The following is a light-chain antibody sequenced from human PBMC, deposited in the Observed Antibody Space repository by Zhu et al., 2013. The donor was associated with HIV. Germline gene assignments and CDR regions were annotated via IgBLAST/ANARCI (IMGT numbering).Light chain of an antibody. CDR3: QQYSYRPPWT. J-gene: IGKJ1*01. Sequence: DIQMTQSPSTLSASVGDRVTITCRASQSISTWLAWYQQKPGKAPKLLIYRASSLESGVPLRFSGSGSGTEFTLTISSLQPDDFAVYYCQQYSYRPPWTFGQGTKVEIK. CDR2: RAS. CDR1: QSISTW. V-gene: IGKV1-5*03.